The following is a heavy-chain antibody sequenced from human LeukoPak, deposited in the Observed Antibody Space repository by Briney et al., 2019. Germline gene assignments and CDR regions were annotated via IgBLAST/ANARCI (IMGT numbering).Heavy chain of an antibody. CDR2: IYSGGST. Sequence: GGSLRLSCAASGFIVSSNYMSWVRQAPGKGLEWVSVIYSGGSTYSADSVKGRFTISRDNAKNSLYLQMNSLRAEDTAVYYCARDWFHAIDYWGQGTLVTVSS. CDR1: GFIVSSNY. CDR3: ARDWFHAIDY. V-gene: IGHV3-66*01. D-gene: IGHD2/OR15-2a*01. J-gene: IGHJ4*02.